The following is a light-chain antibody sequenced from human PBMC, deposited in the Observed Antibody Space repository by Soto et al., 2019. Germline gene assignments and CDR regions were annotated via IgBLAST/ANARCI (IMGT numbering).Light chain of an antibody. CDR2: DVS. CDR1: QSISSW. J-gene: IGKJ4*01. V-gene: IGKV1-5*01. Sequence: ENRVNTPCRASQSISSWLAWYQQRPGKAPKLLIYDVSTLESGVPSRFSGSGSGTEFTLTISSLQPEDCATYYCQQYDSYPLTFGGGNKV. CDR3: QQYDSYPLT.